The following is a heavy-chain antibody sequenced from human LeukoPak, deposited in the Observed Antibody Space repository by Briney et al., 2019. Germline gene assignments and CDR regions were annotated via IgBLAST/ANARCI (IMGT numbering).Heavy chain of an antibody. Sequence: GGSLRLSCAASGFTVSNYAMSWVRQAPGKGLEGVSAISASGGSTYLADYVKGRFTISRDSSKNTLYLQMSNLRAEDTAVYYCAKDGDAVGYSHIDYWGQGTLVTVSS. J-gene: IGHJ4*02. CDR1: GFTVSNYA. CDR3: AKDGDAVGYSHIDY. D-gene: IGHD5-18*01. V-gene: IGHV3-23*01. CDR2: ISASGGST.